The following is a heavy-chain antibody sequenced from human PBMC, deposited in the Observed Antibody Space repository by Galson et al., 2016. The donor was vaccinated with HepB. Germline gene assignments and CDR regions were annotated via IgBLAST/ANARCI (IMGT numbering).Heavy chain of an antibody. Sequence: SVKVSCKASGYTFTAYYMHWVRQAPGQGLEWMGWINPNSGDTNSAQKFQGRVTMTRDTSISTAYMELSRLRSDDTAVYYCARGGLRDKFDPWGQGTLVTVSS. D-gene: IGHD2-15*01. V-gene: IGHV1-2*02. J-gene: IGHJ5*02. CDR3: ARGGLRDKFDP. CDR2: INPNSGDT. CDR1: GYTFTAYY.